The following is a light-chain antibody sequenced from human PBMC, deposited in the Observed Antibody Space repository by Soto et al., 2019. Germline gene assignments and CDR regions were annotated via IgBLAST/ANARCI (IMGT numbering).Light chain of an antibody. CDR1: QGISTW. V-gene: IGKV1-12*01. CDR2: GAS. J-gene: IGKJ4*01. Sequence: DIQMTQSPSSVSASVGDRVTITCRASQGISTWLAWYQQKPGKAPKLLIYGASSLQSGVPSRFSGSGSGTDFTLTISSLEPEDIAVYYCQERGRWPRATFGGGTKVEMK. CDR3: QERGRWPRAT.